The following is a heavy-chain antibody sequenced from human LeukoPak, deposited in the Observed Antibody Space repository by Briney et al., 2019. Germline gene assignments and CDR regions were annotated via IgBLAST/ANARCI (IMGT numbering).Heavy chain of an antibody. Sequence: GASVKVSCKASGYTFTSYGISWVRQAPGQGLEWMGWINTNTGNPTYAQGFTGRFVFSLDTSVSTAYLQISSLKAEDTAVYYCASSVVISWDAFDIWGQGTMVTVSS. CDR1: GYTFTSYG. CDR3: ASSVVISWDAFDI. V-gene: IGHV7-4-1*02. CDR2: INTNTGNP. J-gene: IGHJ3*02. D-gene: IGHD3-22*01.